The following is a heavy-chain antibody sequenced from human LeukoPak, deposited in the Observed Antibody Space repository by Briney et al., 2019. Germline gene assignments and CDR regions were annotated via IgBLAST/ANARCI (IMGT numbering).Heavy chain of an antibody. D-gene: IGHD1-1*01. CDR1: GGSLSGYY. CDR2: VYYSGST. CDR3: ARVGGTNYYYYGMDV. V-gene: IGHV4-59*01. Sequence: SETLSLTCTVSGGSLSGYYWSWIRQPPGKGLEWIGYVYYSGSTTYNPSLKSRVTISVDTSKNQFSLRLGSVTAADTAVYYCARVGGTNYYYYGMDVWGQGTTVTVSS. J-gene: IGHJ6*02.